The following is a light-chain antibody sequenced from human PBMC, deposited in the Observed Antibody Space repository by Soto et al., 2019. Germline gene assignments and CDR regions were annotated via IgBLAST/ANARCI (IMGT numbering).Light chain of an antibody. Sequence: QLVLTQPPSASGTPGQKVFISCSGSSSNIGGTNYAYWYQQLPGAAPKLLMHSNNLSPSGVRELISGSKFGTAASLAISGLRSEDEAVYYCASWDDRLGAVIFGGGTKLTVL. CDR1: SSNIGGTNY. V-gene: IGLV1-47*02. J-gene: IGLJ2*01. CDR3: ASWDDRLGAVI. CDR2: SNN.